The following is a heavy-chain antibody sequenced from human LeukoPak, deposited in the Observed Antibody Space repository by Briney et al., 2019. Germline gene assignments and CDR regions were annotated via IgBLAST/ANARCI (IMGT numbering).Heavy chain of an antibody. D-gene: IGHD6-19*01. CDR3: AKYQRQWLPKGGFDY. V-gene: IGHV3-30*18. CDR2: ISYDGNNK. Sequence: GRSLRLSCAASGFTFSSYGMHWVRQAPGKGLDWVADISYDGNNKYYADSVKGRFTISRDNSKNTLYLQMDNLRAEDTAVYYCAKYQRQWLPKGGFDYWGQGTLVTVSS. J-gene: IGHJ4*02. CDR1: GFTFSSYG.